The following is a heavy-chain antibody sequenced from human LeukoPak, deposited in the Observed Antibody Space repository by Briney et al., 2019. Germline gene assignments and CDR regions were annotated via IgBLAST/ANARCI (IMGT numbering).Heavy chain of an antibody. J-gene: IGHJ4*02. CDR3: ARCHSSSSGDY. Sequence: GGSLRLSCAVSGFTFGRYWMSWVRQAPEKGLEWVANIQQGGSEKYYVDSVKGRFTISRDNAKNSLFLQMNSLRAEDTAVYYCARCHSSSSGDYWGQGTLVTVSS. V-gene: IGHV3-7*05. CDR1: GFTFGRYW. D-gene: IGHD6-6*01. CDR2: IQQGGSEK.